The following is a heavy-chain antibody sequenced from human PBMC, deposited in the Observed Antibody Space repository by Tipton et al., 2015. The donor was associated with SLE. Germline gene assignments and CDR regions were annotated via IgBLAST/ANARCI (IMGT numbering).Heavy chain of an antibody. Sequence: TLSLTCTVSGGSVSSGSYYWSWIRQPPGKGLEWIGYIYHSGSTYYNPSLKSRVTISVDRSKNQFSLKLSSVTAADTAVYYCARGTYGSGSYAKGPWGQGTLVTVSS. V-gene: IGHV4-30-2*01. CDR1: GGSVSSGSYY. CDR3: ARGTYGSGSYAKGP. D-gene: IGHD3-10*01. J-gene: IGHJ5*02. CDR2: IYHSGST.